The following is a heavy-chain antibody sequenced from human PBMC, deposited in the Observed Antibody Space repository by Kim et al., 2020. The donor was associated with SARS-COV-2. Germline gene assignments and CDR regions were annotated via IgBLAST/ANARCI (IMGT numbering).Heavy chain of an antibody. CDR1: GGSISSGGYY. J-gene: IGHJ4*02. V-gene: IGHV4-31*03. CDR3: ARCITMVRGVSYFDY. Sequence: SETLSLTCTVSGGSISSGGYYWSWIRQHPGKGLEWIGYIYYSGSTYYNPSLKSRVTISADTSKNQFSLKLSSVTAADTAVYYCARCITMVRGVSYFDYWGQGTLVTVSS. CDR2: IYYSGST. D-gene: IGHD3-10*01.